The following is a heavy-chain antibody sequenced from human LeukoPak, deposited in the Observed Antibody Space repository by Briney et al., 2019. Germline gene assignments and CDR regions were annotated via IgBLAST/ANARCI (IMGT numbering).Heavy chain of an antibody. D-gene: IGHD3-22*01. CDR2: ISYDGSNK. J-gene: IGHJ4*02. Sequence: PGGSLRLSCAASGFTFSSYAMHWVRQAPGKGLEWVAVISYDGSNKYYADSVKGRFTISRDNSKNTLYLQMNSLRAEDTAVYYCARETLYYYDSSGYPHFDYWGQGTLVTVSS. CDR1: GFTFSSYA. V-gene: IGHV3-30-3*01. CDR3: ARETLYYYDSSGYPHFDY.